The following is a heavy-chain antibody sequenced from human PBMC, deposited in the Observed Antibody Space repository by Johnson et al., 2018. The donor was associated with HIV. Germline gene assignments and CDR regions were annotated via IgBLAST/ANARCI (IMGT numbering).Heavy chain of an antibody. CDR2: INWNGGST. V-gene: IGHV3-20*04. CDR1: GFTFSNAW. Sequence: VQLVESGGGLVKPGGSLRLSCAASGFTFSNAWMSWVRQAPGKGLEWVSGINWNGGSTGYADSVKGRFSISRDNAKSSLYLQMNSLRAEDTALYYCARDVASSSWYEAAFDIWGQGTMVTVSS. J-gene: IGHJ3*02. CDR3: ARDVASSSWYEAAFDI. D-gene: IGHD6-13*01.